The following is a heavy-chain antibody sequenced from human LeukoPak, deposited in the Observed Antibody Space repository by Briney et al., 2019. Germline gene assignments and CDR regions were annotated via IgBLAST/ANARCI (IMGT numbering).Heavy chain of an antibody. V-gene: IGHV3-23*01. CDR2: ISGSGGST. CDR1: GFTFSSYA. Sequence: GGSLRLSCAASGFTFSSYAMSWVRQAPGKGLELVSAISGSGGSTYYADSVKGRFTISRDNSKNKLYLQMNSLRVQDTAVYSCAKAPLYHYYYYMDVWAKGTSVSVPS. CDR3: AKAPLYHYYYYMDV. J-gene: IGHJ6*03.